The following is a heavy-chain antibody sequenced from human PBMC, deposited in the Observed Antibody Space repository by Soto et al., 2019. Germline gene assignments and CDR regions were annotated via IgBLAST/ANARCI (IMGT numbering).Heavy chain of an antibody. V-gene: IGHV3-23*01. CDR3: AKGMDTSWSKKLLDY. J-gene: IGHJ4*02. D-gene: IGHD2-2*01. CDR2: ISDSGSST. CDR1: GFTFSNYV. Sequence: PGGSLRLSCAASGFTFSNYVMSWVRQAPGKGLEWVSTISDSGSSTYYADSVKGRFTISRDNSKNTLSLQLNSLGAEDTAVYYCAKGMDTSWSKKLLDYWGQGTLVTVSS.